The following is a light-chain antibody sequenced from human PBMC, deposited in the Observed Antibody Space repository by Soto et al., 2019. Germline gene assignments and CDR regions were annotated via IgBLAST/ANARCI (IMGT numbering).Light chain of an antibody. CDR3: QQYYTTPIT. CDR2: WAS. J-gene: IGKJ5*01. Sequence: DIVMTQSPDSLAVSLGERATINCKSSQSLLYSSNNKNSLAWYQQKPGQAPKLVIYWASTRESGVPDRFSGSGSGTDVTLTISSLQAEDVAVYYCQQYYTTPITFGQGTRLEIK. V-gene: IGKV4-1*01. CDR1: QSLLYSSNNKNS.